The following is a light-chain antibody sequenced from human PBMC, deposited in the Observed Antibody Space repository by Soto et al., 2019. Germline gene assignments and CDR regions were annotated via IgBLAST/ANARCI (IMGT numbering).Light chain of an antibody. CDR2: AAS. CDR3: QQSLTIPYT. J-gene: IGKJ2*01. V-gene: IGKV1-39*01. Sequence: DIQMTQSPSSLSASVGDRVTITCRASQTISTHLNWYQQKPGKAPKLLIYAASTLQSGVPSRFRSRGSGTDFTLTSNSLQPEDFTTNCCQQSLTIPYTFGQGTNLEIK. CDR1: QTISTH.